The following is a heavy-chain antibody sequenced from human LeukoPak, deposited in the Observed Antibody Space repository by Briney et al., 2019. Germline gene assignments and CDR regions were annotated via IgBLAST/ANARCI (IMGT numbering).Heavy chain of an antibody. CDR1: GGSFSGYY. D-gene: IGHD6-19*01. CDR2: INHSGST. CDR3: ARGQADTPIAVAPFPFDY. J-gene: IGHJ4*02. Sequence: PSETLSLTCAVYGGSFSGYYWSWIRQPPGKGLEWIGEINHSGSTNYNPSLKSRVTVSVDTSKNQFSLKLSSVTAADTAVYYCARGQADTPIAVAPFPFDYWGQGTLVTVSS. V-gene: IGHV4-34*01.